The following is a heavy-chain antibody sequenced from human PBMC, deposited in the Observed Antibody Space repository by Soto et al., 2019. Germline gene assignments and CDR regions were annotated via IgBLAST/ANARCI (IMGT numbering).Heavy chain of an antibody. CDR3: ARQVVDGTVTGAGSFDY. CDR1: GGSISSSSYY. V-gene: IGHV4-39*01. CDR2: FYYSGNT. D-gene: IGHD3-10*01. J-gene: IGHJ4*02. Sequence: SETLSLTCTVSGGSISSSSYYWGWIRQPPGKGLEWIGSFYYSGNTYYYTSLKSRVTISGDTSENQISLKLSSVTAADTAVYYCARQVVDGTVTGAGSFDYWGQGSQVTVS.